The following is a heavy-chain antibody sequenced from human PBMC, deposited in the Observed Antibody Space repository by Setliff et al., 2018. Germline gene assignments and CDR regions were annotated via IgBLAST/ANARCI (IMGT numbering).Heavy chain of an antibody. CDR2: ISYDGINK. Sequence: GGSLRLSCAASGFTFARFAMHWVRQAPGKGLEWVAVISYDGINKYYADSVKGRFTISRDNSKNTLYLQMNSLRTEDTAVYFCAKREIIAVTRWFDPWGQGTLVTVSS. V-gene: IGHV3-30*01. CDR3: AKREIIAVTRWFDP. J-gene: IGHJ5*02. CDR1: GFTFARFA. D-gene: IGHD2-15*01.